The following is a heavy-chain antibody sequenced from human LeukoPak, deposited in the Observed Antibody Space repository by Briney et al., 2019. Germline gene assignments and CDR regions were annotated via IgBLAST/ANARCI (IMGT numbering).Heavy chain of an antibody. V-gene: IGHV1-24*01. CDR3: ATAGAVAAPYHYYYYYMDV. CDR2: FDPEDGET. J-gene: IGHJ6*03. Sequence: ASVKVSCKVSGYTLTELSMHWVRQAPGKGLEWMGGFDPEDGETIYAQKFQGRVTMTEDTSTDTAYMELSSLRSEDTAVYYCATAGAVAAPYHYYYYYMDVWGKGTTVTVSS. CDR1: GYTLTELS. D-gene: IGHD2-15*01.